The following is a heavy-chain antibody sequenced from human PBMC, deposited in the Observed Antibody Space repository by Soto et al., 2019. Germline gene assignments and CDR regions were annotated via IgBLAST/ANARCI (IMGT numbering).Heavy chain of an antibody. V-gene: IGHV4-34*01. J-gene: IGHJ4*02. Sequence: TLSLTCGVYDGSFSNNYWTWFRQPPGKGLEWIGEISPSGTTKYIPPLKSRVTISLDTSKMHSSLKVTSVTAADTAVYYCATSLWFGTQPEIWGQGTLVTVSS. D-gene: IGHD3-10*01. CDR3: ATSLWFGTQPEI. CDR1: DGSFSNNY. CDR2: ISPSGTT.